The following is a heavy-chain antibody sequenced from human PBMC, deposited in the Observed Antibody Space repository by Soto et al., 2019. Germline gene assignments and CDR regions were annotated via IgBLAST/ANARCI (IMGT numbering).Heavy chain of an antibody. CDR3: ARDSVYSSGDSYGYIWGWNYYYGMDV. V-gene: IGHV3-48*02. J-gene: IGHJ6*02. CDR2: ISSSSSTI. CDR1: GFTFSSYS. D-gene: IGHD5-18*01. Sequence: HGGARGSCCAASGFTFSSYSMNGVREAPGRGLEWVSYISSSSSTIYYADSVKGRFTISRDNAKNSLYLQMNSLRDEDTAVYYCARDSVYSSGDSYGYIWGWNYYYGMDVWGQGTTVTVSS.